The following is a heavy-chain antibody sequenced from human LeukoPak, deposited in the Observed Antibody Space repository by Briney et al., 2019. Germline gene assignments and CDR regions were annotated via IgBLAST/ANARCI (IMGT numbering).Heavy chain of an antibody. Sequence: PGRSLRLSCTASGFTFSTSIIHWVRQAPGKGLEWVAVIWYDGSNKYYADSVKGRFTISRDNSKNTLYLQMNSLRAEDTAVYYCARDLIGFAGGMGFDYWGQGTLVTVSS. CDR2: IWYDGSNK. CDR1: GFTFSTSI. CDR3: ARDLIGFAGGMGFDY. D-gene: IGHD3-16*01. V-gene: IGHV3-33*08. J-gene: IGHJ4*02.